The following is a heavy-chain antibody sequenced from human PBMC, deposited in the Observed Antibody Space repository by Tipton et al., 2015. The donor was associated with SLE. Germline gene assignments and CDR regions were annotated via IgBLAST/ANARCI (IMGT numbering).Heavy chain of an antibody. J-gene: IGHJ4*02. D-gene: IGHD2-15*01. CDR3: ARLVVPSFDY. V-gene: IGHV4-59*01. CDR2: IYHSGST. CDR1: GDSINNYY. Sequence: LRLSCSVSGDSINNYYFLTWIRQPPGKGMEWIGYIYHSGSTLYNPSLKRRVAMSVNTSKNQFYLKLTSVTAADTAVYFCARLVVPSFDYWGPGFLVTVSS.